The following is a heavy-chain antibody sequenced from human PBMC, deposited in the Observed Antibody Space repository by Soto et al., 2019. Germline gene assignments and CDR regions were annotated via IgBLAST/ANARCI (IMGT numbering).Heavy chain of an antibody. CDR3: ARAGSTNWFDP. D-gene: IGHD2-2*01. J-gene: IGHJ5*02. V-gene: IGHV4-30-2*01. CDR2: IYHSGST. Sequence: SDTLSLTCAVSGGSISSGGYSWSWIRQPPGKGLEWIGYIYHSGSTYYNPSLKSRVTISVDRSKNQFSLKLSSVTAADTAVYYCARAGSTNWFDPWGQGTLVTAPQ. CDR1: GGSISSGGYS.